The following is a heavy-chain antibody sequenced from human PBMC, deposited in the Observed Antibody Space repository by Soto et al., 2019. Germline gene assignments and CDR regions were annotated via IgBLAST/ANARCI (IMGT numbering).Heavy chain of an antibody. Sequence: GGSLRLSCVGSGFTFSDYWMAWVRQAPGKGLEWVANIKEDGSENYYGGSVKGRCASSRDNAKKSLNLQMSGVRAEDKAVYYCAIARGSLFRKPLDFWGQGTLVTVSS. CDR1: GFTFSDYW. J-gene: IGHJ4*02. D-gene: IGHD3-10*01. CDR3: AIARGSLFRKPLDF. V-gene: IGHV3-7*03. CDR2: IKEDGSEN.